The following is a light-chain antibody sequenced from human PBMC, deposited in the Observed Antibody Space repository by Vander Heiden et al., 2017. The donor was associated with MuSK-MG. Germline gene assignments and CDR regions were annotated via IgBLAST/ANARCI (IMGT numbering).Light chain of an antibody. CDR1: TSDVGGYNY. V-gene: IGLV2-14*03. J-gene: IGLJ2*01. CDR3: SSYTSSSTLV. Sequence: QSALTQPASVSGSPGQSVTIPCTGTTSDVGGYNYVSWYQQHPCKSPKLMIYDVSNRPSGVSTRFSGAKSGNTASLTISGLQAEDEADYYCSSYTSSSTLVFGGGTKLTVL. CDR2: DVS.